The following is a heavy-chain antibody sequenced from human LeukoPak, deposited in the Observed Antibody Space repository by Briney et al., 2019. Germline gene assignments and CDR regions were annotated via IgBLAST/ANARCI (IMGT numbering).Heavy chain of an antibody. CDR2: MNPNRCNT. CDR1: GYTFPSYD. Sequence: ASVKVSRKASGYTFPSYDINWVRQATGQGLEWMGWMNPNRCNTGYAQKFQGRVTMTRNTSISTAYMELSSLRSEDTAVYYCARGSSGDGYNYYYYYYMDVWGKGTTVTVSS. V-gene: IGHV1-8*01. D-gene: IGHD5-24*01. J-gene: IGHJ6*03. CDR3: ARGSSGDGYNYYYYYYMDV.